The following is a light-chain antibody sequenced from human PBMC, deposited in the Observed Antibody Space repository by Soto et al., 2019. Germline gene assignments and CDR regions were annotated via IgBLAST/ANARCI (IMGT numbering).Light chain of an antibody. CDR1: SSDVGGYKY. CDR2: EVT. CDR3: SSYAGSSTLV. V-gene: IGLV2-8*01. Sequence: QSVLTQPPSASGSPGQSVTISCTGTSSDVGGYKYVSWFQQHPGNAPKLIIYEVTERPSGVPDRFSGSKSGNTASLTVSGLQSEDEADYYCSSYAGSSTLVFGGGTKLTVL. J-gene: IGLJ3*02.